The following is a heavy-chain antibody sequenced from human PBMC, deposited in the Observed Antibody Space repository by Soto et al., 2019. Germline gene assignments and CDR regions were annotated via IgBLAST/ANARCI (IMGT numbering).Heavy chain of an antibody. CDR2: IKSESDGGTT. D-gene: IGHD3-16*02. V-gene: IGHV3-15*07. CDR1: GFTFNDAW. Sequence: GGSLRLSCAGSGFTFNDAWMNWVLQAPGKGLEWVGRIKSESDGGTTAYAAPVKGRFTISRDDSKSTVYLQMNSLRTEDTALYYCMTDRQYRPAYWGQGTQVTVSS. CDR3: MTDRQYRPAY. J-gene: IGHJ4*02.